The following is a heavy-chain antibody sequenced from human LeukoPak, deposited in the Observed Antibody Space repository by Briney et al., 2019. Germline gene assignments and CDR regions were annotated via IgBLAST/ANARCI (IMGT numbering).Heavy chain of an antibody. D-gene: IGHD6-13*01. J-gene: IGHJ4*02. CDR3: ARASVAANYFDC. V-gene: IGHV4-59*01. CDR1: GGSISSYY. Sequence: SETLSLTRTVSGGSISSYYWSWIRQPPGKGLEWIGYIYYSGSTNYNPSLKSRVTISVDTSKNQFSLKLSSVTAADTAVYYCARASVAANYFDCWGQGTLVTVSS. CDR2: IYYSGST.